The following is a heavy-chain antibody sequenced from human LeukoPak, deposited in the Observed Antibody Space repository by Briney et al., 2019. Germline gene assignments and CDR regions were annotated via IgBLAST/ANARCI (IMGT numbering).Heavy chain of an antibody. J-gene: IGHJ4*02. V-gene: IGHV4-59*08. D-gene: IGHD1-14*01. Sequence: SETLSLTCTVSGGSISSYYWSWIRQPPGKGLEWIGYIYYSGSTNYNPSLKSRVTISVDTSKNQFSLKLSSVTAADTAVYYCARRPDTYQDYWGQGTLVTVSS. CDR1: GGSISSYY. CDR2: IYYSGST. CDR3: ARRPDTYQDY.